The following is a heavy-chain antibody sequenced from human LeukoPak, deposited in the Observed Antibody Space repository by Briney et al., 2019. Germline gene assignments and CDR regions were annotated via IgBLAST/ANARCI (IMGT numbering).Heavy chain of an antibody. CDR1: GFTFSSYS. CDR3: ARDLRALDAVDI. Sequence: PGGSLRLSCAASGFTFSSYSMNWVRQAPGKGLEWVSSISSSSSYIYYADSVKGRFTISRDNAKNSLYLQMNSLRAEDTAVYYCARDLRALDAVDIWGQGTMVTVSS. J-gene: IGHJ3*02. V-gene: IGHV3-21*01. CDR2: ISSSSSYI.